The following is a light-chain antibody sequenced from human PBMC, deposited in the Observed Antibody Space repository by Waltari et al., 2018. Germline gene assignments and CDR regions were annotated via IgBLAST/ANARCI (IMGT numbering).Light chain of an antibody. CDR2: EGS. CDR3: CSYAGSSTYV. Sequence: QSALTQPASVSGSPGQSITISCTGTSSDVGSNNFVSWYQQHPGKAPKLMMYEGSERPSGISNRFSGSKSGNTASLTISGLQAEDEADYYCCSYAGSSTYVFGTGTKVTVL. J-gene: IGLJ1*01. CDR1: SSDVGSNNF. V-gene: IGLV2-23*01.